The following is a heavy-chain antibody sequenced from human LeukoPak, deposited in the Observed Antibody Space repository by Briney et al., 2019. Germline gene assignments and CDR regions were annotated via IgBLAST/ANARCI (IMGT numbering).Heavy chain of an antibody. D-gene: IGHD3-22*01. Sequence: ASVKVSCKASGYTFTSYDINWVRQATGQGLEWMGWMNPNSGNTGYAQKFQGRATITRNTSISTAYMELSSLRSEDTAVYYCARGPHYYDSSGYPIDYWGQGTLVTVSS. CDR2: MNPNSGNT. J-gene: IGHJ4*02. CDR1: GYTFTSYD. V-gene: IGHV1-8*03. CDR3: ARGPHYYDSSGYPIDY.